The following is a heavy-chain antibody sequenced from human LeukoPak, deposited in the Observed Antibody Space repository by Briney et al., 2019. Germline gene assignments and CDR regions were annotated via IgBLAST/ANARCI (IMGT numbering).Heavy chain of an antibody. Sequence: ASVKVSCKASGYTFTVYYMHWVRQAPGQGLEWMGWINPNSGGTIYAQKFQGRVTMTRDTSIRTAYMELSRLKSDDTAVYYCARDSLGYCSGGSCYSRAFDIWGPGTMVTVSS. J-gene: IGHJ3*02. CDR3: ARDSLGYCSGGSCYSRAFDI. V-gene: IGHV1-2*02. CDR2: INPNSGGT. D-gene: IGHD2-15*01. CDR1: GYTFTVYY.